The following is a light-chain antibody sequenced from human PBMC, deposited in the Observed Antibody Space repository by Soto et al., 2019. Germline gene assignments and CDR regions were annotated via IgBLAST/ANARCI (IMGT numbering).Light chain of an antibody. CDR2: DAS. Sequence: EIVLTQSPATLSLSPGERATLSCRASQSVSSYLAWYQQKPGQAPRLLIYDASNRATGIPARFSGSGSGTDFTLTISSLEPEDFAVYYCQQRSNFITFGQGIRLEIK. CDR3: QQRSNFIT. J-gene: IGKJ5*01. V-gene: IGKV3-11*01. CDR1: QSVSSY.